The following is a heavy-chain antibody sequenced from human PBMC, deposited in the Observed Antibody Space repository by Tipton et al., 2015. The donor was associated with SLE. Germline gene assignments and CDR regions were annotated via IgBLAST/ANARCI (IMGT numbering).Heavy chain of an antibody. CDR1: GGSFSGYY. V-gene: IGHV4-34*01. Sequence: TLSLTCAVYGGSFSGYYWSWCRQPPGKGLEWIGEINHSGSTNYNPSLKSRVTISVDTSKNQFSLKLSSVTAADTAVYYCAREGGARGAFDIWGQGTMVTVSS. CDR2: INHSGST. CDR3: AREGGARGAFDI. D-gene: IGHD6-6*01. J-gene: IGHJ3*02.